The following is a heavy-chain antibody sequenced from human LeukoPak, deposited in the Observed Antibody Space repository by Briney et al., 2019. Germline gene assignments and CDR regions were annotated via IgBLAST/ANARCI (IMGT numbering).Heavy chain of an antibody. Sequence: ASVKVSRKASGGTFSSYAISWVRQAPGQGLEWMGRIIPILGIANYAQKFQGRVTITADKSTSTAYMELSSLRSEDTAVYYCARASFDFWSGYALGQVDYWGQGTLVTVSS. CDR1: GGTFSSYA. V-gene: IGHV1-69*04. CDR3: ARASFDFWSGYALGQVDY. CDR2: IIPILGIA. J-gene: IGHJ4*02. D-gene: IGHD3-3*01.